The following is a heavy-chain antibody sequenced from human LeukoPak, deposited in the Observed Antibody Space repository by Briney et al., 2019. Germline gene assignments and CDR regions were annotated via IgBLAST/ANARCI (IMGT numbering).Heavy chain of an antibody. CDR3: AKHLYATGRWYFAL. Sequence: GGSLRLSCAASGFSFSSYAMSWVRQAPGKGLEWVSTISASGGTTHYADSVKGRFTMSRDNSKNTLYLQMNSLRAEDTAVYHCAKHLYATGRWYFALWGRGTLVTVSS. V-gene: IGHV3-23*01. D-gene: IGHD2/OR15-2a*01. CDR2: ISASGGTT. CDR1: GFSFSSYA. J-gene: IGHJ2*01.